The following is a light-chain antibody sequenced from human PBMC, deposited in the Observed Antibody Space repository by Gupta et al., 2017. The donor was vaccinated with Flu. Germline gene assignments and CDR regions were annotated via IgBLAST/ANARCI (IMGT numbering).Light chain of an antibody. J-gene: IGKJ1*01. CDR3: QQTYTTPRT. Sequence: PSALSASVGDRVAITCRASQSIALHVNWYQQKPEKAPHLLIHSTSALHTGVPSRFNGSGAWSEFTLTINSLQPEDFATYYCQQTYTTPRTFGQGTKVEIK. CDR1: QSIALH. CDR2: STS. V-gene: IGKV1-39*01.